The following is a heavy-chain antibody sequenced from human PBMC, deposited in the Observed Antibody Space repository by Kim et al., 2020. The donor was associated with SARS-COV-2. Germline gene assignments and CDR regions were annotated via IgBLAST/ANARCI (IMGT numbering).Heavy chain of an antibody. CDR1: GFTFSSYS. V-gene: IGHV3-21*01. D-gene: IGHD2-2*01. CDR3: ARGIVVGNKGYYYYGMDV. Sequence: GGSLRLSCAASGFTFSSYSMNWVRQAPGKGLEWVSSISSSSSYIYYADSVKGRFTISRDNAKNSLYLQMNSLRAEDTAVYYCARGIVVGNKGYYYYGMDVWGQGTTVTVSS. CDR2: ISSSSSYI. J-gene: IGHJ6*02.